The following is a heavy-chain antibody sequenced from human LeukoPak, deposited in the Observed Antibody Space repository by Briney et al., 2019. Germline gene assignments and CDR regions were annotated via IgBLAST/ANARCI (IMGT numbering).Heavy chain of an antibody. CDR3: ARIFNSGSYSFDY. CDR2: IIPILGIA. Sequence: SVKVSCKASGVTFSGYSIRWVRQAPGQGLEWMGRIIPILGIANYAQKFQGRVTITADKSTSTAYMELSSLRSEDTAVYYCARIFNSGSYSFDYWGQGTLVTVSS. V-gene: IGHV1-69*02. CDR1: GVTFSGYS. D-gene: IGHD1-26*01. J-gene: IGHJ4*02.